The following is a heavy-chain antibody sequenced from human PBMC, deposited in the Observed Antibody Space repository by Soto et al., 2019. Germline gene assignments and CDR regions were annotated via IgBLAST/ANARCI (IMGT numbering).Heavy chain of an antibody. Sequence: EVQLVESGGGLVQPGGSLRLSCAASGFTVSSNYMSWVRQAPGKGLEWVSVIYSGGSTYYADSVKGRFTISRHNSKNTLYLQMNRLRAEDTAVSYCAREVGHGWFDPWGQGTLVTVSS. J-gene: IGHJ5*02. CDR1: GFTVSSNY. CDR2: IYSGGST. CDR3: AREVGHGWFDP. V-gene: IGHV3-53*04.